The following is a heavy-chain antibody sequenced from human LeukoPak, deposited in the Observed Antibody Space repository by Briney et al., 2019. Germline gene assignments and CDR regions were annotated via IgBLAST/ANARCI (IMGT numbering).Heavy chain of an antibody. CDR2: IVVGSGNT. CDR3: AADRGYGDFYGMDV. V-gene: IGHV1-58*02. CDR1: GFTFTNSA. Sequence: GTSVKVSCKASGFTFTNSAMQRVRQTRGQRLEWIGWIVVGSGNTNYAQKFQERVTITGDMSTSTAYMELSSLRSEDTAVYYCAADRGYGDFYGMDVWGHGTTVTVSS. J-gene: IGHJ6*02. D-gene: IGHD4-17*01.